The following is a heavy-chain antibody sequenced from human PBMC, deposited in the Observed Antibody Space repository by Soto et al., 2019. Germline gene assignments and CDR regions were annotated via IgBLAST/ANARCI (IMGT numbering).Heavy chain of an antibody. D-gene: IGHD6-13*01. CDR2: ISAYNGNT. CDR3: AIVDDXGIAAAGPYYYYYGMDV. V-gene: IGHV1-18*01. CDR1: GYTFTSYG. Sequence: ASVKVSCKASGYTFTSYGISWVRQAPGQGLEWMGWISAYNGNTNYAQKLQGRVTMTTDTSTSTAYMELRSLRSDDTAVYYCAIVDDXGIAAAGPYYYYYGMDVWGQGTTVTVSS. J-gene: IGHJ6*02.